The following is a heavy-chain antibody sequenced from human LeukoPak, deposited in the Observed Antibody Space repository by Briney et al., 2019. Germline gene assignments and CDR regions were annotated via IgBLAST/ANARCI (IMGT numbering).Heavy chain of an antibody. CDR3: ARDWSRYYDILTGYYEENDIAFDI. Sequence: GASVKVSCKASGYTFTGYYMHWVRQAPGQGLEWMGWINPNSGGTNYAQKFQGRVTMTRDTSISTAYMELSRLRSDDTAVYYCARDWSRYYDILTGYYEENDIAFDIWGQGTMVTVSS. J-gene: IGHJ3*02. D-gene: IGHD3-9*01. V-gene: IGHV1-2*02. CDR2: INPNSGGT. CDR1: GYTFTGYY.